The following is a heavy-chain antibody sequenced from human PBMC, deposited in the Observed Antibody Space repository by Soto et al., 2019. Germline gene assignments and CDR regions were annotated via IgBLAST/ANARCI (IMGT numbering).Heavy chain of an antibody. J-gene: IGHJ4*02. CDR1: GGSISSGDYY. CDR3: ARVEGDYYDSSGSRRGLFYY. V-gene: IGHV4-30-4*01. CDR2: IYYSGST. Sequence: QVQLQESGPGLVKPSQTLSLTCTVSGGSISSGDYYWSWIRQPPGKGLEWIGYIYYSGSTYYNPSLKSRVTISVDTSKNQFSLKLSSVTAADTAVYYCARVEGDYYDSSGSRRGLFYYWGQGTLVTVSS. D-gene: IGHD3-22*01.